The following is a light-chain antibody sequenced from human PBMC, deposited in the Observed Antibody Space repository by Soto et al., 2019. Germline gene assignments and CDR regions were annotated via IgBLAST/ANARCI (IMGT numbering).Light chain of an antibody. J-gene: IGKJ2*01. V-gene: IGKV1-5*01. CDR1: QSISSW. CDR2: DAS. CDR3: QQANSFPFI. Sequence: DIQMTQSPSTLSASVGDRVTITCRASQSISSWLAWYQQKPGKAPKLLIYDASSLESGVPSRFSGSGSGTEFTVTISSLQPDDFATYYCQQANSFPFIVAQGTKVDI.